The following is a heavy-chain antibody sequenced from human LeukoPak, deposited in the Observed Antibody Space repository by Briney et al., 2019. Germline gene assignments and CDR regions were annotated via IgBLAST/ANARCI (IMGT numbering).Heavy chain of an antibody. Sequence: SETLSLTCTVSGGSISSYYWSWIRQPPGKGLEWIGYIYYSGSTNYNPSLKSRVTISVDTSKNQFPLKLSSVTAADTAVYYCARHDYDILTGYPLGRPDAFDIWGQGTMVTVSS. CDR3: ARHDYDILTGYPLGRPDAFDI. CDR2: IYYSGST. CDR1: GGSISSYY. D-gene: IGHD3-9*01. V-gene: IGHV4-59*08. J-gene: IGHJ3*02.